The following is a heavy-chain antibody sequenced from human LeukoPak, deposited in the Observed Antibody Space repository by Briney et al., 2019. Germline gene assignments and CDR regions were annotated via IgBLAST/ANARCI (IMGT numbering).Heavy chain of an antibody. CDR1: GDSISSYY. J-gene: IGHJ3*02. CDR3: ARGKLGMEAFDI. V-gene: IGHV4-59*01. Sequence: KPSETLSLTCTVSGDSISSYYWSWIRQPPGKGLEWIGYIYYSGSTNYNPSLKSRVTISVDTSKNQFSLKLSSVTAADTAVYYCARGKLGMEAFDIWGQGTMVTVSS. D-gene: IGHD7-27*01. CDR2: IYYSGST.